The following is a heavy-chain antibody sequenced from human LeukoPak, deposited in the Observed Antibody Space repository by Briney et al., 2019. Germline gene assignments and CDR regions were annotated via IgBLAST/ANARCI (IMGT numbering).Heavy chain of an antibody. CDR2: ISSSSSYL. V-gene: IGHV3-21*01. J-gene: IGHJ3*02. D-gene: IGHD6-25*01. CDR1: GFTFSSYS. Sequence: GGSLRLSCAASGFTFSSYSMNWVRQAPGKGPEWVSSISSSSSYLYYADSMKGRFTISRDNAKNSLYLQMNSLRAEDTAVYYCARVAEAAAFDIWGQGTMVTVSS. CDR3: ARVAEAAAFDI.